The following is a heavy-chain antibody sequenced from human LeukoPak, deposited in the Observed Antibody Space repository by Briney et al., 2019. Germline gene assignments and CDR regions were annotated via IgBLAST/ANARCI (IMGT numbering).Heavy chain of an antibody. J-gene: IGHJ6*02. Sequence: ASVKVSCKASGYTFTGYYMHWVRQAPGQGLEWMGWINPNSGGTYYAQRFQGRVTMTRDTSINTAYMELSRLRSDDTAVYYCARPITRTALTYYYYAMDVWGQGTTVTVSS. CDR1: GYTFTGYY. CDR3: ARPITRTALTYYYYAMDV. CDR2: INPNSGGT. D-gene: IGHD1-20*01. V-gene: IGHV1-2*02.